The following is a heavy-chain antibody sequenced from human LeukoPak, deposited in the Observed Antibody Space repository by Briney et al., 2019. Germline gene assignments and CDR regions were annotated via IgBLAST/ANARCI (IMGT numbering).Heavy chain of an antibody. CDR3: ARDLNTGLDY. J-gene: IGHJ4*02. D-gene: IGHD4-11*01. CDR2: TLYRYKWYN. CDR1: GDSVSSNSAA. V-gene: IGHV6-1*01. Sequence: SQTLSLTCAISGDSVSSNSAAWNWSRQSPSRGLEWLGRTLYRYKWYNEYAVSVQSRITINPDTSKNQFSLQLNSVAPEDTAVYYCARDLNTGLDYWGQGTLVTVSS.